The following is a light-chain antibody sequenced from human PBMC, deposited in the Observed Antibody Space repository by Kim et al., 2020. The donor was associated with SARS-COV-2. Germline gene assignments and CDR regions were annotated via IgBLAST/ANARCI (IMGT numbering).Light chain of an antibody. CDR3: QQRRSWPPEIT. V-gene: IGKV3-11*01. Sequence: PGERATLSCRASQSVSSYLAWYQQKPGQAPRLLIYDASKRATGIPARFSGSGSGTDFTLTISSLDPEDFAVYYCQQRRSWPPEITFGGGTKVEIK. J-gene: IGKJ4*01. CDR2: DAS. CDR1: QSVSSY.